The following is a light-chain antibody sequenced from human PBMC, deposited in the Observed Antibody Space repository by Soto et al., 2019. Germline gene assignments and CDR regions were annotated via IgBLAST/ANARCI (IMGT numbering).Light chain of an antibody. J-gene: IGLJ1*01. CDR1: SSDVGGYNY. V-gene: IGLV2-14*01. Sequence: QSLLTQPAPGNGFPGQSITISCPGTSSDVGGYNYVSWYQQHPGKAPKFMIYDVSNRPSGVSNRFSGSKSGNTASLTISGLQAEDEADYYCCSYTTSNTRQIVFGTGTKVTVL. CDR2: DVS. CDR3: CSYTTSNTRQIV.